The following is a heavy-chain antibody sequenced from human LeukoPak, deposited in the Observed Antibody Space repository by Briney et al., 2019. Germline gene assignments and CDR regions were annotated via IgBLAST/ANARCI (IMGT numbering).Heavy chain of an antibody. CDR1: GFTFSSYE. CDR3: ARARLNYYASGSYYNVHPTDY. J-gene: IGHJ4*02. Sequence: GSLRLSCAASGFTFSSYEMNWVRQAPGKGLEWVSYISSSGSTIYYADSVKGRFTISRDNAKNSLYLQMNSLRAEDTAVYYCARARLNYYASGSYYNVHPTDYWGQGTLVTVSS. V-gene: IGHV3-48*03. CDR2: ISSSGSTI. D-gene: IGHD3-10*01.